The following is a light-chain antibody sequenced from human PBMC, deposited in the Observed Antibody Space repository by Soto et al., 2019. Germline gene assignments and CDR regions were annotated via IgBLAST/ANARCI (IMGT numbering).Light chain of an antibody. Sequence: QSVLTQPASVSGSPGQSITISCTGTSSDVGSYNLVSWYQQHPAKAPKLVIYEGSKRPSGVSDRFSGSKSGNTASLTISGLQAADEADYYCCSYAGSSTYVFGTGTKLTVL. J-gene: IGLJ1*01. CDR3: CSYAGSSTYV. V-gene: IGLV2-23*01. CDR1: SSDVGSYNL. CDR2: EGS.